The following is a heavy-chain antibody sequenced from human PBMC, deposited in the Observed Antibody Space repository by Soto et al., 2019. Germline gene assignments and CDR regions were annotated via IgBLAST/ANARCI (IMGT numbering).Heavy chain of an antibody. CDR1: GFTFDDYA. J-gene: IGHJ6*02. CDR3: AKGDSSSFYYGMDV. V-gene: IGHV3-9*01. Sequence: DVQLVESGGGLVQPGRSLRLSCAASGFTFDDYAMHWVRQAPGKGLEWVSGISWNSGSIGYADSVKGRVTISRDNAKNSLYLQMNSLRAEDTALYYCAKGDSSSFYYGMDVWGQGTTVTVSS. CDR2: ISWNSGSI. D-gene: IGHD6-13*01.